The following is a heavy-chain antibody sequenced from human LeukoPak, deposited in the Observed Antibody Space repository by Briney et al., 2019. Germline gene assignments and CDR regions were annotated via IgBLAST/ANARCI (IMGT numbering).Heavy chain of an antibody. Sequence: GGSLRLSCAASGFTFSDYYMSWIRQAPGKGLEWVSYISSSGSTIYYADSVKGRFTISRDNAKNSLYLQMNSLRAEDTAVYYCARDIVLLYDYPHYYMDVWGKGTTVTVSS. CDR3: ARDIVLLYDYPHYYMDV. D-gene: IGHD5-12*01. J-gene: IGHJ6*03. V-gene: IGHV3-11*04. CDR2: ISSSGSTI. CDR1: GFTFSDYY.